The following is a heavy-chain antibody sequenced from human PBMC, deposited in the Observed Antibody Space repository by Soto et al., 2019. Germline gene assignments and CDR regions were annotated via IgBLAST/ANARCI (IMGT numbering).Heavy chain of an antibody. V-gene: IGHV1-24*01. CDR2: FDPEDGQT. D-gene: IGHD5-18*01. Sequence: ASVKVSCKVSGYTLTELSMHWVGQAPGKGLEWMVGFDPEDGQTIYAQKFQGRVTMTEDTSTDTAYMELSSLRSEDTAVYYCATERIQLWSKRSFDIWGQGTMVTVSS. CDR3: ATERIQLWSKRSFDI. CDR1: GYTLTELS. J-gene: IGHJ3*02.